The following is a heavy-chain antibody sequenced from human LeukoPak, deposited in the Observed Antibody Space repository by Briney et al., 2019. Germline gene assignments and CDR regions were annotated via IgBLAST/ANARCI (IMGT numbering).Heavy chain of an antibody. J-gene: IGHJ4*02. CDR2: IIPIFGTA. Sequence: SVKVSCKASGGTFSSYAISWVRQAPGQGLEWMGGIIPIFGTANYAQKFQGRVTITADESTGTAYMELSSLRSEDTAVYYCARQTRLIAAAVDYWGQGTLVTVSS. D-gene: IGHD6-13*01. CDR1: GGTFSSYA. V-gene: IGHV1-69*13. CDR3: ARQTRLIAAAVDY.